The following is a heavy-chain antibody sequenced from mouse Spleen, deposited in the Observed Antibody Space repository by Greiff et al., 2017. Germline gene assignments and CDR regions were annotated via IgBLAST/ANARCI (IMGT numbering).Heavy chain of an antibody. CDR3: ARQGGPSWFAY. CDR1: GFTFSDYY. V-gene: IGHV5-12*02. Sequence: EVKLVESGGGLVQPGGSLKLSCATSGFTFSDYYMYWVRQTPEKRLEWVAYISNGGGSTYYPDTVKGRFTISRDNAKNTLYLQMSRLKSEDTAMYYCARQGGPSWFAYWGQGTLVTVSA. J-gene: IGHJ3*01. CDR2: ISNGGGST.